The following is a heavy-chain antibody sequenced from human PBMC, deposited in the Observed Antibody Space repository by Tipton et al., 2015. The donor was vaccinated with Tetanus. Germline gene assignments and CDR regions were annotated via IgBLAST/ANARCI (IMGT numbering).Heavy chain of an antibody. V-gene: IGHV4-59*12. J-gene: IGHJ6*02. CDR2: IYYSGST. D-gene: IGHD5-18*01. CDR1: GGSISSYF. Sequence: TLSLTCSVSGGSISSYFWSWIRQSPGQGLEWIGLIYYSGSTSYNPSLKSRVTISVDTSKTQFSLNLSSVTAADTAVYYCARVSYRFPIDYGMDVWGQGTTVTVSS. CDR3: ARVSYRFPIDYGMDV.